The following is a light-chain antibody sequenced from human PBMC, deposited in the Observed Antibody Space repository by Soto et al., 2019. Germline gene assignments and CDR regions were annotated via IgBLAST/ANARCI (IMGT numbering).Light chain of an antibody. J-gene: IGKJ1*01. Sequence: EIVLTQSPGTLSLSPGERATLSCRAIQSGTDSYLAWYQQKPGQAPRFLIYGASSRATGIPDRFSGSGSRTDFTLTISRLEPEDFAVYNCQQYGTSPPTFGQGTKVDI. CDR1: QSGTDSY. CDR2: GAS. V-gene: IGKV3-20*01. CDR3: QQYGTSPPT.